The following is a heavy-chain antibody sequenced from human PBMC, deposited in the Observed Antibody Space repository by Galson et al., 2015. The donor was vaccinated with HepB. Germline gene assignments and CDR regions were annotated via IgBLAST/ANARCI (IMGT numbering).Heavy chain of an antibody. CDR2: IYYSGST. V-gene: IGHV4-59*01. CDR3: ARGFHESNWNDVPSYFDY. D-gene: IGHD1-20*01. CDR1: GGSISSYY. J-gene: IGHJ4*02. Sequence: SETLSLTCTVSGGSISSYYWSWIRQPPGKGLEWIGYIYYSGSTNYNPSLKSRVTISVDTSKNQFSLKLSSVTAADTAVYYCARGFHESNWNDVPSYFDYWGQGTLVTVSS.